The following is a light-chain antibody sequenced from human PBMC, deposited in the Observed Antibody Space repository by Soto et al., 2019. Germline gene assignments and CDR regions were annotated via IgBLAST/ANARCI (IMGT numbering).Light chain of an antibody. CDR1: SSDVGGYSY. J-gene: IGLJ1*01. Sequence: QSALTQPASVSGSPGESITISCTGTSSDVGGYSYVSWYQQHPGKAPKLMIYEVRNRPSGVSDRFSGSKSGTSASLAITGLQAEDEADYYCQSYDSSLSGYVFGTGTKLTVL. CDR3: QSYDSSLSGYV. CDR2: EVR. V-gene: IGLV2-14*01.